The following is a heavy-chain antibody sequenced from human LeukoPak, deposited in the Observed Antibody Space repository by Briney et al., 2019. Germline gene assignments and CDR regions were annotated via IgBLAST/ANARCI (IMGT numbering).Heavy chain of an antibody. V-gene: IGHV3-43D*03. CDR1: GFTFDDYA. Sequence: PGGSLRLSCAASGFTFDDYAMHWVRQAPGKGLEWVSLISWDGGSTYYADSVKGRFTISRDNSKNSLYLQMNSLRAEDTALYYCAKASIWGSSGADAFDIWGQGTMVTVSS. CDR2: ISWDGGST. CDR3: AKASIWGSSGADAFDI. J-gene: IGHJ3*02. D-gene: IGHD3-16*01.